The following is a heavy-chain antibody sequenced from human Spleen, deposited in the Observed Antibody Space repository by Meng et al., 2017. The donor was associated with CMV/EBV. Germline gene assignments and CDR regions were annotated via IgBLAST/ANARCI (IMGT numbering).Heavy chain of an antibody. J-gene: IGHJ4*02. CDR3: GRDQGRQLINH. CDR1: GDSINSDSW. D-gene: IGHD1-1*01. V-gene: IGHV4-4*02. Sequence: VQCQDVGQGMLQPSQALYVTETVLGDSINSDSWWSGVRQPTGKGLDCIGEVYHRGDTNYNPSLKSRVVISVDRSKNQFSLNLSSVTAADTAVYYCGRDQGRQLINHWGQGTLVTVSS. CDR2: VYHRGDT.